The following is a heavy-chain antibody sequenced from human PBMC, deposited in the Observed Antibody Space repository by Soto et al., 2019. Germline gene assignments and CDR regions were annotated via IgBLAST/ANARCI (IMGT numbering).Heavy chain of an antibody. D-gene: IGHD2-15*01. CDR2: ISGTRAST. V-gene: IGHV3-23*01. Sequence: EVQLLESGGGLVQPGGSLKLSCEVSEFIFSLFSMSWVRQAPGKGLEWVSGISGTRASTYYGSSVRGRFSISRDNSRYTLYLQMNNLRAEDTAIYFCAKSRGDRWTSYYFDSWGQGTLVTVSS. CDR3: AKSRGDRWTSYYFDS. CDR1: EFIFSLFS. J-gene: IGHJ4*02.